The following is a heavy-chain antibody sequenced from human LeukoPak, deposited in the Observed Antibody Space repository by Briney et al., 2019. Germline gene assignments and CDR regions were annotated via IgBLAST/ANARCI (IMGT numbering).Heavy chain of an antibody. CDR2: IYYSGST. CDR3: ARLVTMVRGVIEY. Sequence: SKTLSLTCTVSGGSISSSSYYWGWIRQPPGKGLEWIGSIYYSGSTYYDPSLKSRVTISVDTSKNQFSLKLSSVTAADTAVYYCARLVTMVRGVIEYWGQGTLVTVSS. V-gene: IGHV4-39*01. D-gene: IGHD3-10*01. J-gene: IGHJ4*02. CDR1: GGSISSSSYY.